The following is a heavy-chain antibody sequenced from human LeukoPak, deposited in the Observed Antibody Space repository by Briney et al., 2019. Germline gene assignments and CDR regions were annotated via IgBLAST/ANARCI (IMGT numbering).Heavy chain of an antibody. Sequence: GGSLRLSCAASGFTFSSYGMHWVRQAPGKGLEWVAVIWYDGSNKYYADSVKGRFTISRDNSKNTLYLQMNSLRAEDTAVYYCAKDRAIPYCSGGSCYSLAYYFDYWGQGILVTVSS. CDR2: IWYDGSNK. D-gene: IGHD2-15*01. J-gene: IGHJ4*02. CDR1: GFTFSSYG. CDR3: AKDRAIPYCSGGSCYSLAYYFDY. V-gene: IGHV3-33*06.